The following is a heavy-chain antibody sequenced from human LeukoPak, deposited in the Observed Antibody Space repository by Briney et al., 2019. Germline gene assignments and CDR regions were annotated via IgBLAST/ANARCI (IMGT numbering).Heavy chain of an antibody. V-gene: IGHV4-34*01. D-gene: IGHD1-26*01. CDR2: INHSGST. CDR1: GGSFSGYH. J-gene: IGHJ4*02. Sequence: PSETLSLTCAVYGGSFSGYHWSWIRQPPGKGLEWIGEINHSGSTNYNPSLKSRVTISVDTSKNQFSLKLSSVTAADAAVYYCARGPRGTTGDYWGQGTLVTVSS. CDR3: ARGPRGTTGDY.